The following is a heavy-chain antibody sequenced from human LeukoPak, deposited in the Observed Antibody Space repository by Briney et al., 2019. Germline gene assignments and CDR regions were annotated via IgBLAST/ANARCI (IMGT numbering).Heavy chain of an antibody. Sequence: QTGGSLRLSCAASGFTFRNTWMNWVRQAPGQGLEWVANIKQDGSETFYSAAVKGRFTISRDNAKNSLYLQMSNLRAEDTAVYFCARGGGLDVWGQGATVTVSS. D-gene: IGHD3-16*01. CDR2: IKQDGSET. CDR1: GFTFRNTW. CDR3: ARGGGLDV. J-gene: IGHJ6*02. V-gene: IGHV3-7*03.